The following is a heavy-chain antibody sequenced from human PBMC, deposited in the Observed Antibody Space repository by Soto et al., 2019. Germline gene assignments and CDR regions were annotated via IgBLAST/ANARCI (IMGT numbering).Heavy chain of an antibody. CDR3: VSGTKMAPPDRGRVDWYFDL. V-gene: IGHV1-69*02. J-gene: IGHJ2*01. CDR2: IIPILGIA. CDR1: GGTFSSYT. D-gene: IGHD2-15*01. Sequence: QVQLVQSGAEVKKPGSSVKVSCKASGGTFSSYTISWVRQAPGQGLEWMGRIIPILGIANYAQKFQGRVRITAEKSISIDYMELSGLDSHDTAVYCCVSGTKMAPPDRGRVDWYFDLWGRGTLVTVSS.